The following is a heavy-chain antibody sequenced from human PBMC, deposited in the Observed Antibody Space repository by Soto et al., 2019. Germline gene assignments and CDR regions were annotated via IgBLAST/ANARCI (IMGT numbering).Heavy chain of an antibody. CDR3: AREGPSRDYIWGSYRYSAY. CDR2: ISAYNGNT. J-gene: IGHJ4*02. D-gene: IGHD3-16*02. Sequence: QVQLVQSGAEVKKPGASVKVSCKASGYTFTSYGISWVRQAPGQGLEWMGWISAYNGNTNYAQKLQGRVTMTTDTSTSTAYLELRSLRSADTAVYYCAREGPSRDYIWGSYRYSAYWCQGTLVTVSS. CDR1: GYTFTSYG. V-gene: IGHV1-18*01.